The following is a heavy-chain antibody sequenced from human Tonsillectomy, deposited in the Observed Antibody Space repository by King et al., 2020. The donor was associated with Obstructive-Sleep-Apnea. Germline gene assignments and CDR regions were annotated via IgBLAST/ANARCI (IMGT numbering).Heavy chain of an antibody. Sequence: VQLVQSGAEVKKPGSSVKVSCKASGGAFSSYGISWVRQAPGQGLEWMGGIIPISGTPNYAQKFQGRVTITADESTSTANMELSSLSSEDPAVYYWSWDSWKYYEILIGLSGNYYYGMDVWGEGTTVTVSS. CDR1: GGAFSSYG. CDR3: SWDSWKYYEILIGLSGNYYYGMDV. J-gene: IGHJ6*04. V-gene: IGHV1-69*01. CDR2: IIPISGTP. D-gene: IGHD3-9*01.